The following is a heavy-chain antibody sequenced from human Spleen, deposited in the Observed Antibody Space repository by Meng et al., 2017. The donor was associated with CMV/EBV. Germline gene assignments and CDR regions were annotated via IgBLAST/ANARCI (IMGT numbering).Heavy chain of an antibody. D-gene: IGHD2-2*01. CDR3: AREGYQLPRFDP. Sequence: CAASGFTFSSYWMSWVRQAPGKGLEWVANIKQDGSEKYYVDSVKGRFTISRDNAKNSLYLQMNSLRAEDTAVYYCAREGYQLPRFDPWGQGTLVTVSS. V-gene: IGHV3-7*01. CDR2: IKQDGSEK. J-gene: IGHJ5*02. CDR1: GFTFSSYW.